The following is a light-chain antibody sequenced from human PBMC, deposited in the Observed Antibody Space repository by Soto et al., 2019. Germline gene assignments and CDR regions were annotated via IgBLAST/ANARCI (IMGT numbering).Light chain of an antibody. J-gene: IGKJ1*01. CDR1: QSVGPN. CDR2: HVS. V-gene: IGKV3-15*01. CDR3: HPYNNWPSWT. Sequence: EILLTQTPATLSVSPGDSATLSCRASQSVGPNLVWYQQRFGQSPRLLIYHVSTRATGVPARFSGSGSETEFTLTISSLQPEDFAIYYCHPYNNWPSWTSGQRTKVDIK.